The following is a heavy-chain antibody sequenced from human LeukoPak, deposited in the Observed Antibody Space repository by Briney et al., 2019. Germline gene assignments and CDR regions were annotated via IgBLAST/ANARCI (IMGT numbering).Heavy chain of an antibody. CDR2: INHSGST. J-gene: IGHJ4*02. CDR1: GGSFSGYY. D-gene: IGHD3-22*01. V-gene: IGHV4-34*01. CDR3: ASIHDSSGYYPAVD. Sequence: SETLSLTCAVYGGSFSGYYWSWIRQPPGRGLEWIGEINHSGSTNYNPSLKSRVTISVDTSKNQFSLKLSSVTAADTAVYYCASIHDSSGYYPAVDWGQGTLVTVSS.